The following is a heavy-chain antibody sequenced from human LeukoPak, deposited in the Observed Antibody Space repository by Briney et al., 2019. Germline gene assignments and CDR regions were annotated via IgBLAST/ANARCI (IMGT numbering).Heavy chain of an antibody. D-gene: IGHD5-18*01. V-gene: IGHV4-59*01. J-gene: IGHJ4*02. CDR2: IYYSGST. CDR1: GGSISSYY. Sequence: PSETLSLTCTVSGGSISSYYWSWIRQPPGKGPEWIGYIYYSGSTNYNPSLKSRVTISVDTSKNQFSLKLSSVTAADTAVYYCASETDLHLGYSYAEHYFDYWGQGTLVTVSS. CDR3: ASETDLHLGYSYAEHYFDY.